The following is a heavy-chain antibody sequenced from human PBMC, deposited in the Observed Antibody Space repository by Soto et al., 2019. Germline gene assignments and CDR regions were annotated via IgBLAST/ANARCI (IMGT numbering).Heavy chain of an antibody. D-gene: IGHD4-17*01. CDR3: ARGRSHDGEHPQAQNYYYDCGIDD. J-gene: IGHJ6*02. Sequence: ASEPVSRMASGYTFPSYDINWVRPATGKGLEWMGWMNPNSGNTGYAQKFQGRVTMTRNTSISTAYMELSSLRSEDTAVEDWARGRSHDGEHPQAQNYYYDCGIDDWGQGTTVTVSS. CDR2: MNPNSGNT. V-gene: IGHV1-8*01. CDR1: GYTFPSYD.